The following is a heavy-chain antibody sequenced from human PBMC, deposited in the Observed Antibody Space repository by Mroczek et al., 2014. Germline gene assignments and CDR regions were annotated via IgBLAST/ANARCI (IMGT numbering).Heavy chain of an antibody. CDR1: GFTFSSYG. D-gene: IGHD6-19*01. J-gene: IGHJ1*01. CDR3: ARDREVVHSSGWFEYFQH. CDR2: IWYDGSNK. Sequence: QVQLVQSGGGVVQPGRSLRLSCAASGFTFSSYGMHWVRQAPGKGLEWVAVIWYDGSNKYYADSVKGRFTISRDNSKNTLYLQMNSLRAEDTAVYYCARDREVVHSSGWFEYFQHWGQGTPGH. V-gene: IGHV3-33*01.